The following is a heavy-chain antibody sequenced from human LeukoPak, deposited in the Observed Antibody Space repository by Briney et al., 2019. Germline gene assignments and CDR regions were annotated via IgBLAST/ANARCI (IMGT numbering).Heavy chain of an antibody. CDR3: AREQVATLGY. V-gene: IGHV4-30-4*01. Sequence: KPSQTLSLTCTVSGGSISGGGYFWSWIRHPPGQALEWIGYIYYDERSYYNPSLEGRVTISVDGSKNQFSLKMNSVTAADTAVYYCAREQVATLGYWGQGTLVTVSS. CDR2: IYYDERS. CDR1: GGSISGGGYF. J-gene: IGHJ4*02.